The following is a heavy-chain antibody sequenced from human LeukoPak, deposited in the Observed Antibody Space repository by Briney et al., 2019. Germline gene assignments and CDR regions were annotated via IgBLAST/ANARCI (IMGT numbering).Heavy chain of an antibody. V-gene: IGHV3-20*04. D-gene: IGHD2-15*01. CDR2: INWNGGNT. CDR3: ARDRCSGGSCYGYYYGMDV. J-gene: IGHJ6*02. CDR1: GFTFDEYG. Sequence: AGGSLRLSCAVSGFTFDEYGMSWVRQAPGKGLEWVSGINWNGGNTGYADSVKGRFTISRDNSKNTLYLQMNSLRAEDTAVYYCARDRCSGGSCYGYYYGMDVWGQGTTVTVSS.